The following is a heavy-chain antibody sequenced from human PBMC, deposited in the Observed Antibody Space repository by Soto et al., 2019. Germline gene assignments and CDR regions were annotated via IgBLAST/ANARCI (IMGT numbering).Heavy chain of an antibody. CDR3: ARGSQYNYGPLAYFDY. CDR1: GFGFDAYG. J-gene: IGHJ4*02. Sequence: QVKLVESGGGVVQPGGSLRLSCAASGFGFDAYGIHWVRRAPGKGLEWVAVMTYDGSHQYYRDSVKGRFTISRDNVRKTMFLQMDNVQPEDTAMYFCARGSQYNYGPLAYFDYWGQGTLVTVSS. V-gene: IGHV3-30*03. D-gene: IGHD5-18*01. CDR2: MTYDGSHQ.